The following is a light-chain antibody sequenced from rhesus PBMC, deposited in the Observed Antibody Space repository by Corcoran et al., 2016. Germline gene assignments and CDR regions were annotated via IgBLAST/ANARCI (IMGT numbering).Light chain of an antibody. CDR1: QGISSY. CDR3: QQYNSAPRT. CDR2: YAS. Sequence: DIQMTQSPSSLSASVGDTVTITCRASQGISSYLAWYQQKTGKALKHLNYYASNLESGVPSRFSGSGSGTECTLTISRLQPEDFATYDCQQYNSAPRTFGGGTKVEIK. J-gene: IGKJ4*01. V-gene: IGKV1-37*01.